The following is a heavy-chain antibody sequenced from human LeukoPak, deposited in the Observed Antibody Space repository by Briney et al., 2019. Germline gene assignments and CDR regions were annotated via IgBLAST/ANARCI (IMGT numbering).Heavy chain of an antibody. CDR1: GGSISSGSYY. V-gene: IGHV4-61*02. Sequence: TLSLTCTVSGGSISSGSYYWSWIRQPAGKGLEWIGRIYTSGSTNYNPSLKSRVTISVDTSKNQFSLKLSSVTAADTAVYYCASGRYSSSWYMWPFDYWGQGTLVTVSS. J-gene: IGHJ4*02. CDR3: ASGRYSSSWYMWPFDY. CDR2: IYTSGST. D-gene: IGHD6-13*01.